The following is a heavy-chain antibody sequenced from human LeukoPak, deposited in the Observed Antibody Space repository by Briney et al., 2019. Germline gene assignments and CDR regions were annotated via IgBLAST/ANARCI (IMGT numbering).Heavy chain of an antibody. Sequence: GGSLRLSCAASGFTFSSYWMHWVRQAPGKGLVWVSRIDTDEGSTSYADSVKGRFTISRDNAKNTLYLQMNSLRAEDTAVYYCARDGSLPDYWGQGTLVTVSS. J-gene: IGHJ4*02. CDR2: IDTDEGST. CDR3: ARDGSLPDY. CDR1: GFTFSSYW. V-gene: IGHV3-74*01.